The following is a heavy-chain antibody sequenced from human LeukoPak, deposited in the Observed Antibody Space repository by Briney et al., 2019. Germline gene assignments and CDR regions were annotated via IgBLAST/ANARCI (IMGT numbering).Heavy chain of an antibody. CDR3: ARGPYGDPYNWFDP. J-gene: IGHJ5*02. CDR1: GYTFTSYG. D-gene: IGHD4-17*01. Sequence: ASVKVSCKASGYTFTSYGISWVRQAPGQGLEWMGWISAYNGNTNYAQKLQGRVTTTTDTSTSTAYMELRSLRSDDTAVYYCARGPYGDPYNWFDPWGQGTLVTVSS. V-gene: IGHV1-18*01. CDR2: ISAYNGNT.